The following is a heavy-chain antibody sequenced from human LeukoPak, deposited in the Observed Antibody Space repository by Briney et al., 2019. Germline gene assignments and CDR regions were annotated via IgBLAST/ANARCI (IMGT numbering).Heavy chain of an antibody. CDR1: GGTFSSYA. CDR2: IIPIFGTA. Sequence: SVKVSWKASGGTFSSYAISWVRQAPGQGLEWMGGIIPIFGTANYAQKFQGRVTITTDESTSTAYMELSSLRSEDTAVYYCARDRKSGDYYYYMDVWGKGTTVTVSS. CDR3: ARDRKSGDYYYYMDV. V-gene: IGHV1-69*05. D-gene: IGHD2-15*01. J-gene: IGHJ6*03.